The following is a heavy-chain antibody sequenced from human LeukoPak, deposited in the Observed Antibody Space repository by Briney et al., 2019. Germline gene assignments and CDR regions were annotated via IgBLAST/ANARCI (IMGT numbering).Heavy chain of an antibody. CDR2: INHSGST. D-gene: IGHD2-21*02. J-gene: IGHJ4*02. V-gene: IGHV4-34*01. CDR1: GGSSSSYY. CDR3: AASLTLAYCGGDCYPGGNY. Sequence: SESLSLTCAVYGGSSSSYYSSCIRHPPGEGLEWIGEINHSGSTDYNPSLKSRVTISVDTSKNQSSLKLSSVTAADTAVYYCAASLTLAYCGGDCYPGGNYWGQGTLVTVSS.